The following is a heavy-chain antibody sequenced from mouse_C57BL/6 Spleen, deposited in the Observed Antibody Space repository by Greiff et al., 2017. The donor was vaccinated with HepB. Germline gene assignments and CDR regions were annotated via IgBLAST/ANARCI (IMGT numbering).Heavy chain of an antibody. J-gene: IGHJ4*01. Sequence: QVQLKESGAELVRPGASVTLSCKASGYTFTDYEMHWVKQTPVHGLEWIGAIDPETGGTAYNQKFKGKAILTADKSSSTAYMELRSLTSEDSAVYYCTRTDCTVPYAMDYWGQGTSVTVSS. D-gene: IGHD1-1*01. CDR2: IDPETGGT. CDR3: TRTDCTVPYAMDY. CDR1: GYTFTDYE. V-gene: IGHV1-15*01.